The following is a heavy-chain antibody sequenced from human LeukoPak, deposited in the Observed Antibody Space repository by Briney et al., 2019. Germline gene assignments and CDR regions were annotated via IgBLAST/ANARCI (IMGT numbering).Heavy chain of an antibody. Sequence: GGSLRLSCAASGFGISTYWMSWVRQGPGKGLEWVASINPDGSDKYYVDSVKGRFTISRDNAKNSLYLQMNSLSAEDTALFYCARLFGGVTTFDYWGQGTLVTVSS. CDR3: ARLFGGVTTFDY. CDR1: GFGISTYW. J-gene: IGHJ4*02. CDR2: INPDGSDK. D-gene: IGHD4-17*01. V-gene: IGHV3-7*01.